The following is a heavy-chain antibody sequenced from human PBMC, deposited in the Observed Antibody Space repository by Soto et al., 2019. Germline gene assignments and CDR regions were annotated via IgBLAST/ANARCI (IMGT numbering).Heavy chain of an antibody. CDR3: AKDRCDIAAAGNAFDI. D-gene: IGHD6-13*01. CDR1: GFTFSSYA. J-gene: IGHJ3*02. CDR2: ISGSGGST. V-gene: IGHV3-23*01. Sequence: GGSLRLSCAASGFTFSSYAMSWVRQAPGKGLEWVSAISGSGGSTYYADSVKGRFTISRDNSKNTLYLQMNSLRAEDTALYYCAKDRCDIAAAGNAFDIWGQGTMVTVSS.